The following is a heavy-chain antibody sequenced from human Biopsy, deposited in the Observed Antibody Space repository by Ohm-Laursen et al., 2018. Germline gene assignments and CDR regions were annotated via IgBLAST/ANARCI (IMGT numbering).Heavy chain of an antibody. CDR2: INHSGRT. Sequence: GTLSLTCSVYGESFNGYYWSWIRQAPGKGLEWIGEINHSGRTNYNPSLKSRVTISVDTSKNQFSLKERSVTAADTAVYYCVRGVDYYDPYHYYALDVWGQGTTVTVSS. CDR3: VRGVDYYDPYHYYALDV. CDR1: GESFNGYY. V-gene: IGHV4-34*01. D-gene: IGHD3-22*01. J-gene: IGHJ6*02.